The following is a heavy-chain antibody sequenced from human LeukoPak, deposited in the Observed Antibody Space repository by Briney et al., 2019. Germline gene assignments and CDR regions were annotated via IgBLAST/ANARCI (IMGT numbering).Heavy chain of an antibody. V-gene: IGHV1-8*01. CDR2: MNPNSGNT. CDR1: GYTFTSYD. CDR3: ARGHLPIVVATAIPGGNWFDP. Sequence: ASVKVSCKASGYTFTSYDINWVRQATGQGLEWMGWMNPNSGNTGYAQKFQGRVTMTRNTSISTAYMELSSLRSEDTAVYYCARGHLPIVVATAIPGGNWFDPWGQGTLVTVSS. D-gene: IGHD2-21*02. J-gene: IGHJ5*02.